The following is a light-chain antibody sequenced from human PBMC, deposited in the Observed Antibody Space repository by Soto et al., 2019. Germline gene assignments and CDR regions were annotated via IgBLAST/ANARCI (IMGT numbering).Light chain of an antibody. V-gene: IGKV3-15*01. CDR1: QSVRTK. CDR2: GAS. Sequence: EIVMTQSPDTLYVSPGEGATLSCRASQSVRTKLAWYQQKAGQAPRLLIYGASTRATGIPDRFSGSGAGKEFTLTISNLQSENFGVYYCQQYNSWPPITFGRGTRLEI. J-gene: IGKJ5*01. CDR3: QQYNSWPPIT.